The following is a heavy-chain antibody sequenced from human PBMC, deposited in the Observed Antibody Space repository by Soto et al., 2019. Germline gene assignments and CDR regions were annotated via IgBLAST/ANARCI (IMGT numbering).Heavy chain of an antibody. CDR2: IYPGDSDT. V-gene: IGHV5-51*01. CDR3: ATPASSSARHASRHSEYYFDY. CDR1: GYSFTSYG. D-gene: IGHD6-25*01. Sequence: PGEALKISCKGSGYSFTSYGIGWVRQMPGKGLEWMGIIYPGDSDTRYSPSFQGQVTISADKSISTAYLQWSSLKASDTDMYYCATPASSSARHASRHSEYYFDYWGQGTRVTVAS. J-gene: IGHJ4*02.